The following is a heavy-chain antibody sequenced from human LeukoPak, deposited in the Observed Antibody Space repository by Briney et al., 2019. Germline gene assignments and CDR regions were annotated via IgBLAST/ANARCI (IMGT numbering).Heavy chain of an antibody. Sequence: GGSLRLSCAASGFTFSDYYMSWIRQAPGKGLEWVSYISSSGSTIYYADSVKGRFTISRDNSKNTLYLQMNTLRADDTAVYYCAKDHGSSDWYYFDYWGQGTLVTVSS. D-gene: IGHD6-13*01. CDR1: GFTFSDYY. J-gene: IGHJ4*02. CDR2: ISSSGSTI. V-gene: IGHV3-11*04. CDR3: AKDHGSSDWYYFDY.